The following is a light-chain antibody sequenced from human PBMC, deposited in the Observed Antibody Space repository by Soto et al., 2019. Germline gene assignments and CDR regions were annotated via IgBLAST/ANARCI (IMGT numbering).Light chain of an antibody. CDR1: SSNIGSNT. CDR2: SNN. V-gene: IGLV1-44*01. Sequence: QSGLTQPPSASGTPGQRVAISCSGSSSNIGSNTVNWYQQLPGTAPKVLIYSNNQRRSGVPDRFSGSKSGTSASLAISGLQSEDEADYYCAAWDDGLNGFWVFGTGTKVNVL. CDR3: AAWDDGLNGFWV. J-gene: IGLJ1*01.